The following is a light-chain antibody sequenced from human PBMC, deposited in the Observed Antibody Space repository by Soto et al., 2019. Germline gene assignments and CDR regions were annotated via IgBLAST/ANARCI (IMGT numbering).Light chain of an antibody. CDR1: QGLVHPDGNIY. Sequence: DVVMTQSPLSLPVTLGQPASISCRSSQGLVHPDGNIYLSWFQQRPGQSPRRLIYEVSNRDSGVPERISGSGSGTDFTLTISSLQPEDVATYYCQKYNSAPLTFGGGTKVDIK. CDR2: EVS. CDR3: QKYNSAPLT. J-gene: IGKJ4*01. V-gene: IGKV2-30*02.